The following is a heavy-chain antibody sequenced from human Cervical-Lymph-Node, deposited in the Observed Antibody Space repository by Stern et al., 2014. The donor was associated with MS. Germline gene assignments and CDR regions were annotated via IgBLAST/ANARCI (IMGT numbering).Heavy chain of an antibody. CDR2: ISWNSGNI. CDR3: AKDINLRGTYYFDY. Sequence: VQLGQSGGGLVQPGRSLRLSCAASGFTFDDYAMHWVRQAPGKGLEWVSGISWNSGNIGYADSVKGRFTISRDNAKNSLYLQMNSLRAEDTALYYCAKDINLRGTYYFDYWGQGTLVTVSS. J-gene: IGHJ4*02. CDR1: GFTFDDYA. V-gene: IGHV3-9*01. D-gene: IGHD2-15*01.